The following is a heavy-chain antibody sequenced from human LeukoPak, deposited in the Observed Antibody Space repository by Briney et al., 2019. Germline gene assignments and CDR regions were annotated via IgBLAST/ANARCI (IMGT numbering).Heavy chain of an antibody. CDR3: ARGYSSLDP. J-gene: IGHJ5*02. CDR2: ISIIGGST. Sequence: GVSLRLSCAASGFTFSSYAMSWVRQAPGKGLEWVSGISIIGGSTYYADSVKGRFTISRDNSKNTLYLHMNSLTAEDTAVYYCARGYSSLDPWGQGTLVTVSS. D-gene: IGHD6-19*01. CDR1: GFTFSSYA. V-gene: IGHV3-23*01.